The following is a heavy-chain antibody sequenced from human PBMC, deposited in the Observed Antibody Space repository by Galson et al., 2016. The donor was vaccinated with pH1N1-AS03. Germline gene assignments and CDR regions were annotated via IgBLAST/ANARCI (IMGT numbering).Heavy chain of an antibody. D-gene: IGHD2-8*01. V-gene: IGHV2-5*02. Sequence: PALVKPTQTLTLTCSFSGFSLSTGGVHVAWIRQPPGKALGWLATIFWDGEKRYRPSLTSRLTITKETSKTEVVLTMTNIDPVDTATYYCTRTTHVNEGLDFWGQGTLVTVSS. J-gene: IGHJ4*02. CDR1: GFSLSTGGVH. CDR3: TRTTHVNEGLDF. CDR2: IFWDGEK.